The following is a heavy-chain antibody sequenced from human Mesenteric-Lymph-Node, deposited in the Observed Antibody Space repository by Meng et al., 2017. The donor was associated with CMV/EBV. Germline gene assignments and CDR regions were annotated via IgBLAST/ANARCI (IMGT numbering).Heavy chain of an antibody. CDR1: GFTFDDYA. J-gene: IGHJ4*02. CDR3: ASTRLEYSSSSFDY. V-gene: IGHV3-9*01. Sequence: GGSLRLSCVASGFTFDDYAMHWVRQAPGKGLEWVSGISWNSGSIGYADSVKGRFTISRDNAKNSLYLQMNSLRAEDTAVYYCASTRLEYSSSSFDYWGQGTLVTVSS. D-gene: IGHD6-6*01. CDR2: ISWNSGSI.